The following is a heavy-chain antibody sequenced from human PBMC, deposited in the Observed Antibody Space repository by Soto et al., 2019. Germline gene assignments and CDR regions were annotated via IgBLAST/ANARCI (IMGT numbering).Heavy chain of an antibody. CDR2: IIPISGTA. Sequence: QVQLVQSGAEAKKHGSSVKVSCKASGGTFSSYAISWVRQAPGQGLEWMGGIIPISGTANYAQKFQGRVTITADESTSTAYMELSSLRSEDTAVYYCARSQGSSTSLEIYYSYYYGMDVWGQGTTVTVSS. D-gene: IGHD2-2*01. J-gene: IGHJ6*02. CDR3: ARSQGSSTSLEIYYSYYYGMDV. CDR1: GGTFSSYA. V-gene: IGHV1-69*01.